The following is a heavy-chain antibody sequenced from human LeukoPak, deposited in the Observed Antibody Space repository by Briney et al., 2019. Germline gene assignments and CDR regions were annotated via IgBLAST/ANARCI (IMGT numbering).Heavy chain of an antibody. Sequence: GGSLRLSCAASGFTFSGHAMGWVRQAPGKGLEWVSSITGSGGGTYYGDSVEGRFTISRDNSMNTLFLQMNSLRAEDTAVYYCAKDGGGSLEWLPPMDVWGQGTTVTVSS. J-gene: IGHJ6*02. CDR2: ITGSGGGT. D-gene: IGHD3-3*01. CDR3: AKDGGGSLEWLPPMDV. CDR1: GFTFSGHA. V-gene: IGHV3-23*01.